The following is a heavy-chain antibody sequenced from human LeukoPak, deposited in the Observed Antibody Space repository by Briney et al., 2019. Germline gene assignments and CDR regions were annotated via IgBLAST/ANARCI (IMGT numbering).Heavy chain of an antibody. CDR3: ARPQVELATRPFDS. V-gene: IGHV7-4-1*02. J-gene: IGHJ4*02. Sequence: ASVTVSCKASGYTFTSYAMNWVRQAPGQGLEWMGWINTNTGNPTYAQGFTGRFVFSLDTSVSTAYLQISSLKAEDTAVYYCARPQVELATRPFDSWGQGTLVTVSS. CDR2: INTNTGNP. D-gene: IGHD5-24*01. CDR1: GYTFTSYA.